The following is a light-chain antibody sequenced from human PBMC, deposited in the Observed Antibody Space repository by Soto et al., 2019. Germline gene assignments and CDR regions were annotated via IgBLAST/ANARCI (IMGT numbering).Light chain of an antibody. Sequence: EIVLTQSPGTLSLSPGERATLSCRASQSVSSYLAWYQQKPGQAPRLLIYDASNRATGIPARFSGSGSGTEFNLTIRSLEPEEGSVYYCTKRSKGTQALTVAGGTKVDMK. CDR1: QSVSSY. J-gene: IGKJ4*01. CDR2: DAS. CDR3: TKRSKGTQALT. V-gene: IGKV3-11*01.